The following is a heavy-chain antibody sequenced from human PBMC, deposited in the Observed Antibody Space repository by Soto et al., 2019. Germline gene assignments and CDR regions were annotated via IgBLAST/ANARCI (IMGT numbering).Heavy chain of an antibody. V-gene: IGHV4-30-4*01. CDR1: GGSISSGDYY. CDR2: IYYSGST. D-gene: IGHD3-10*01. J-gene: IGHJ5*02. CDR3: AREYGASGVNWFDP. Sequence: SETLSLTCTVSGGSISSGDYYWSWIRQPPGKGLEWIGYIYYSGSTYYNPSLKSRVTISVDTSKNQFPLKLSSVTAADTAVYYCAREYGASGVNWFDPWGQGPLVTVSS.